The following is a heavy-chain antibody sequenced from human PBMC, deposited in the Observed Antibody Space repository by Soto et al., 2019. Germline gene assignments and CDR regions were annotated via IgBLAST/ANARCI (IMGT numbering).Heavy chain of an antibody. CDR2: ISHDGSNK. J-gene: IGHJ6*02. V-gene: IGHV3-30-3*01. CDR3: AREKVDAGMGWDYQYYGIDV. Sequence: GGSLRLSCAASRFIFSTYAMHWVRQAPGKGPEWVAVISHDGSNKYHTDSVRGRFTISRDNSENTVYLQMNSLRVEDTAVYYCAREKVDAGMGWDYQYYGIDVWGQGTTVTVSS. D-gene: IGHD5-18*01. CDR1: RFIFSTYA.